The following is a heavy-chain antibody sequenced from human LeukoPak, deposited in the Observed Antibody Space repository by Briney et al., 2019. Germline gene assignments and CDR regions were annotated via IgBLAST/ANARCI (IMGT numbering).Heavy chain of an antibody. Sequence: GGSLRLSCVASGFTFNDCGMSWVRQAPGKGLEWVANIKQDGSETYYVDSVKGRFTISRDNAKNSLYLQMNSLRAEDTAVYYCASRSSVAGTGPGWGQGTLVTVSS. CDR2: IKQDGSET. J-gene: IGHJ4*02. CDR3: ASRSSVAGTGPG. D-gene: IGHD6-13*01. CDR1: GFTFNDCG. V-gene: IGHV3-7*01.